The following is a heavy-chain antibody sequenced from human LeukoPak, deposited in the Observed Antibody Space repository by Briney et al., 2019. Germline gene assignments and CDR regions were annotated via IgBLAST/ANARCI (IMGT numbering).Heavy chain of an antibody. CDR3: ARSERGYSYCWYDY. D-gene: IGHD5-18*01. Sequence: SETVSLNCTVSGGSISSYFWTCIRQPPGKGLEWIGYIYYRGSSNYSPSHKRRVTMSVDSSKNQFSLKLTSMTPADTAVYYCARSERGYSYCWYDYWGQGTLVTVSS. CDR1: GGSISSYF. J-gene: IGHJ4*01. CDR2: IYYRGSS. V-gene: IGHV4-59*01.